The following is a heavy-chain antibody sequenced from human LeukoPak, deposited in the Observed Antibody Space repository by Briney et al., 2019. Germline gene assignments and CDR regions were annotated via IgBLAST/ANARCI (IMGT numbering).Heavy chain of an antibody. J-gene: IGHJ4*02. CDR3: ARYRGSAVAEEY. V-gene: IGHV4-59*01. D-gene: IGHD6-19*01. CDR1: GGSISSYY. CDR2: IYYSGST. Sequence: SETLSLTCTVSGGSISSYYWSWIRQPPGKGLEWIGYIYYSGSTNYNPSLKSRVTISVDTSKNQFSLKLSSVTAADTAVYYCARYRGSAVAEEYWGQGTLVTVSS.